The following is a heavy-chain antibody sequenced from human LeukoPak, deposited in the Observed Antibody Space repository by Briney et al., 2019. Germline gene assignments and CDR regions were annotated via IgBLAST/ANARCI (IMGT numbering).Heavy chain of an antibody. CDR3: ARSGSSGYYPTRGYYFDY. CDR1: GGSFSGYY. CDR2: INHSGST. V-gene: IGHV4-34*01. D-gene: IGHD3-22*01. J-gene: IGHJ4*02. Sequence: PSEALSLTCAVYGGSFSGYYWSWIRQPPGKGLEWIGEINHSGSTNYNPSLKSRVTISVDTSKNQFSLKLSSVTAADTAVYYCARSGSSGYYPTRGYYFDYWGQGTLVTVSS.